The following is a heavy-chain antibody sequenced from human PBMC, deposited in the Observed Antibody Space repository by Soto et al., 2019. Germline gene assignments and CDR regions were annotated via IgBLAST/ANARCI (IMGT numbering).Heavy chain of an antibody. CDR1: GFAYRRDS. Sequence: GVSLRNSCAASGFAYRRDSMKWVRQAPGKGLEWVSYISSSSSTIYYADSVKGRFTISRDNAKNSLYLQMNSLRDEDTAVYYCARSHVDFDYWGQGTLVTVSS. CDR2: ISSSSSTI. V-gene: IGHV3-48*02. CDR3: ARSHVDFDY. J-gene: IGHJ4*02.